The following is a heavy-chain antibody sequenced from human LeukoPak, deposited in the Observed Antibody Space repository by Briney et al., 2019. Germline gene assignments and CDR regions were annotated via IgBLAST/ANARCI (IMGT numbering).Heavy chain of an antibody. V-gene: IGHV3-7*01. D-gene: IGHD1-26*01. J-gene: IGHJ4*02. Sequence: PGGSLRLSCAAPGFTFSSYWMSWVRKAPGKGLEWVANIKQDGSEKYYVDSVKGRFTISRDNAKNSLYLQMNSLRAEDTAVYYCARVKKWELLGWGQGTLVTVSS. CDR3: ARVKKWELLG. CDR2: IKQDGSEK. CDR1: GFTFSSYW.